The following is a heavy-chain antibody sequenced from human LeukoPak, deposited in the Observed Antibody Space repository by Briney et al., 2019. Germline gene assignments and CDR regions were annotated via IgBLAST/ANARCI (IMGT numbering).Heavy chain of an antibody. V-gene: IGHV4-34*01. J-gene: IGHJ4*02. CDR1: GGSFSGYY. CDR2: INHIGST. D-gene: IGHD3-10*01. Sequence: SETLSLTCAVYGGSFSGYYWSWIRQPPGKGLEWIGEINHIGSTNYNPSLKSRVTISVDTSKNQFSLKLSSVTAADTAVYYCARLPKKYYYGSGRNLGPAYSFDYLSQGTLVTVSS. CDR3: ARLPKKYYYGSGRNLGPAYSFDY.